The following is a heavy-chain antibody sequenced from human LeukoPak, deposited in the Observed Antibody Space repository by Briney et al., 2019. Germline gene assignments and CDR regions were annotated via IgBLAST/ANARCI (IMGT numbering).Heavy chain of an antibody. CDR2: ISAYNGNT. D-gene: IGHD3-3*01. Sequence: GASVKVSCKASGYTFNSYGISWVRQARGQGLECMGWISAYNGNTNYAQKLQGRVTMTTDTSTSTAYMELRSLRSDDTAVYYCARPDYDFWSGYDYWGQGTLVTVSS. CDR3: ARPDYDFWSGYDY. J-gene: IGHJ4*02. CDR1: GYTFNSYG. V-gene: IGHV1-18*01.